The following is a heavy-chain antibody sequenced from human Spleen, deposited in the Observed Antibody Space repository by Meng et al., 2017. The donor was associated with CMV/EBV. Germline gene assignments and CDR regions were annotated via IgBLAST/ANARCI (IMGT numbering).Heavy chain of an antibody. CDR1: GFNFKIYA. CDR2: ISYDGSNE. CDR3: ARVPLRFLEWSTLTWYGMDV. Sequence: GESLKISCAASGFNFKIYAMNWVRQAPGKGLEWVAFISYDGSNEYYADSVKGRFTISRDNSKNTLYLQMNSLRAEDTAVYYCARVPLRFLEWSTLTWYGMDVWGQGTTVTVSS. J-gene: IGHJ6*02. D-gene: IGHD3-3*01. V-gene: IGHV3-30-3*01.